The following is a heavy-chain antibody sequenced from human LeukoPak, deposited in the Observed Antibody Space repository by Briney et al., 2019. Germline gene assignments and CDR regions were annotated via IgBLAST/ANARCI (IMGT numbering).Heavy chain of an antibody. V-gene: IGHV4-39*01. Sequence: PSETLSLTCTVSGGSISSGSYYWGWIRQPPGKGLEGIGNLSYSGGTYYNPSLKSRVTISVATSKNQFSLKLSSVTAADTAVYYCAGLDIVVVRAAVDYWGQGTLVTVSS. D-gene: IGHD2-2*01. CDR3: AGLDIVVVRAAVDY. CDR1: GGSISSGSYY. J-gene: IGHJ4*02. CDR2: LSYSGGT.